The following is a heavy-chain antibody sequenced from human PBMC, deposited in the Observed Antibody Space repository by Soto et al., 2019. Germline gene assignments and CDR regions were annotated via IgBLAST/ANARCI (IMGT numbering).Heavy chain of an antibody. D-gene: IGHD6-13*01. V-gene: IGHV4-31*03. CDR3: ARDSYSSSWYAAFDI. CDR2: IYYSGST. Sequence: PSETLSLTCTVSGGSISSGGYYWSWIRQHPGKGLEWIGYIYYSGSTYYNPSLKSRVTISVDTSKNQFSLKLSSVTAADTAVYYCARDSYSSSWYAAFDIWGQGTMVTVSS. J-gene: IGHJ3*02. CDR1: GGSISSGGYY.